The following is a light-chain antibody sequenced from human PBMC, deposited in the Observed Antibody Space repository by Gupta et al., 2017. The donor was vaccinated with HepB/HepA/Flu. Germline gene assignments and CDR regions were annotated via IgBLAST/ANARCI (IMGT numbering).Light chain of an antibody. V-gene: IGKV2-28*01. Sequence: DTVRTQCVVALPVTPGEPASSSSRPSLSLLHNNGHNYLDWYLQKPGQAPQLLIFLAFNRASGVPDRFSGSGSGTDFTLTISRVEAGDVGVYYCKQSLKSPFNFGGGTKVDIK. CDR1: LSLLHNNGHNY. CDR3: KQSLKSPFN. CDR2: LAF. J-gene: IGKJ4*01.